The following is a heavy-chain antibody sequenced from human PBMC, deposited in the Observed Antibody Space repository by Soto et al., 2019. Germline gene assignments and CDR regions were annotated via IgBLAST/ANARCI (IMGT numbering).Heavy chain of an antibody. CDR1: GFIFDNFE. Sequence: PGGSLRLSCAASGFIFDNFEMNWVRQAPGKGLEWASYISSSGSSIYYADSVKGRFTVSRDNAKKLLYLQMNSLRAEDTAVYYCAKEATNINNFDYWGQGALVTVSS. CDR2: ISSSGSSI. D-gene: IGHD1-26*01. CDR3: AKEATNINNFDY. J-gene: IGHJ4*02. V-gene: IGHV3-48*03.